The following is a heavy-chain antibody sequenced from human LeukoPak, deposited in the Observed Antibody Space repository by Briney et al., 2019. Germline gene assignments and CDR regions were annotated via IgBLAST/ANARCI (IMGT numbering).Heavy chain of an antibody. CDR1: GFSFSDYY. CDR2: ISSSGSTI. V-gene: IGHV3-11*04. D-gene: IGHD3-3*01. Sequence: GGSLRLSCAASGFSFSDYYMSWIRQAPGKGLEWVSYISSSGSTIYYADSVKGRFTISRDNAKNTLYLQMNSLGAEDTAVYYCARDYDFWSGFQSYWGQGTLVTVSS. J-gene: IGHJ4*02. CDR3: ARDYDFWSGFQSY.